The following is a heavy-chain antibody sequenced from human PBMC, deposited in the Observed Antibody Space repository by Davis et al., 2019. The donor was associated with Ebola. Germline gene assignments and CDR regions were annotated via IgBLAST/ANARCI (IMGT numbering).Heavy chain of an antibody. J-gene: IGHJ6*02. V-gene: IGHV3-7*01. CDR1: GFTFNNYW. Sequence: GESLKISCAASGFTFNNYWMSWVRQAPGKGLEWVANIKQDGSEKYYVDSVKGRFTISRDNAKNSLYLQMNSLRDEDTAVYYCARDSQGYYYYGMDVWGQGTTVTVSS. CDR3: ARDSQGYYYYGMDV. CDR2: IKQDGSEK.